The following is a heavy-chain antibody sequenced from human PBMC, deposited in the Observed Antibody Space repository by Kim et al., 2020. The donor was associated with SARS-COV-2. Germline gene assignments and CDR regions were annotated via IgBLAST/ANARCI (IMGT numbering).Heavy chain of an antibody. Sequence: GGSLRLSCAASGFTFSSYGMHWVRQAPGKGLEWVAVIWYDGSNKYYADSVKGRFTISRDNSKNTLYLQMNSLRAEDTAVYYCAKDVASRTTVTTGFDYWGQGTLVTVSS. CDR2: IWYDGSNK. J-gene: IGHJ4*02. V-gene: IGHV3-33*06. D-gene: IGHD4-17*01. CDR3: AKDVASRTTVTTGFDY. CDR1: GFTFSSYG.